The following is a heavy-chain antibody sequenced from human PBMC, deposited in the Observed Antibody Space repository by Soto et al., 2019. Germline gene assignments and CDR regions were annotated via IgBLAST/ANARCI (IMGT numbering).Heavy chain of an antibody. J-gene: IGHJ4*02. V-gene: IGHV1-2*04. CDR2: INPNSGGT. Sequence: ASVKVSCKASGYTFTGYYMHWVRQAPGQGLEWMGWINPNSGGTNYAQKFQGWVTMTRDMSISTAYMELSRLRSDDTAVYYCAVGPPTVTGDYFDYWGQGTLVTVSS. CDR1: GYTFTGYY. CDR3: AVGPPTVTGDYFDY. D-gene: IGHD4-17*01.